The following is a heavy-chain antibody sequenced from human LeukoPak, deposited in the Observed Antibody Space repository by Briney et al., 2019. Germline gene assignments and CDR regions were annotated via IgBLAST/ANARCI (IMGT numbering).Heavy chain of an antibody. CDR1: GFTFSSYE. CDR2: ISISGSTI. D-gene: IGHD3-16*02. CDR3: AKEHDYIWGSYRYSFDY. V-gene: IGHV3-48*03. Sequence: PGGSLRLSCAASGFTFSSYEMNWVRQAPGKGLEWVSYISISGSTIYYADSVKGRFTISRDNSKNTLYLQMNSLRAEDTAVYYCAKEHDYIWGSYRYSFDYWGQGTLVTVSS. J-gene: IGHJ4*02.